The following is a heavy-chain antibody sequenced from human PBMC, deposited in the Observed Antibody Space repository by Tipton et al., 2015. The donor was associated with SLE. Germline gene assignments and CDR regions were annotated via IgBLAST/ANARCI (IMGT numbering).Heavy chain of an antibody. Sequence: SLRLSCAASGFTFSSYAMSWVRQAPGKGLEWVSAISGSSSYIYYADSVKGRFTISRDNAKNSLYLQMNSLRAEDTAVYYCAKSQVTTGTTGRCMDVWGQGTTVTVSS. J-gene: IGHJ6*02. CDR1: GFTFSSYA. CDR3: AKSQVTTGTTGRCMDV. D-gene: IGHD1-1*01. V-gene: IGHV3-21*01. CDR2: ISGSSSYI.